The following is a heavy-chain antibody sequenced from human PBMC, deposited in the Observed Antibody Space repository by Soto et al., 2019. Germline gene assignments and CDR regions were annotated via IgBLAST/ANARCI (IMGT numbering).Heavy chain of an antibody. Sequence: ASVKVSCKASGYTFITYDINWVRQATGQGLEWMGWMNPSNGNAGYAQKFQGRLTMTRNTSISTAYMELSSLRSDDTAVYFCARDPYCSSTSCYQREPPLDYWGQGTLVTVSS. CDR3: ARDPYCSSTSCYQREPPLDY. CDR1: GYTFITYD. CDR2: MNPSNGNA. V-gene: IGHV1-8*01. D-gene: IGHD2-2*01. J-gene: IGHJ4*02.